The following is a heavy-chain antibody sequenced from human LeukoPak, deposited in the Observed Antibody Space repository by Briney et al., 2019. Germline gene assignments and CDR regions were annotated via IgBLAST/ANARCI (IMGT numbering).Heavy chain of an antibody. J-gene: IGHJ4*02. CDR2: IYYSGST. D-gene: IGHD3-10*01. V-gene: IGHV4-30-4*01. Sequence: PSQTLSLTCPVSGGSIISGDYYWSWIRQPPGKGLGWIGYIYYSGSTYYNPSLKSRVTISVDTSKNQFSLKLSSVTAADTAVYYCASRTYYYGSGNRIFDYWGQGTLVTVSS. CDR1: GGSIISGDYY. CDR3: ASRTYYYGSGNRIFDY.